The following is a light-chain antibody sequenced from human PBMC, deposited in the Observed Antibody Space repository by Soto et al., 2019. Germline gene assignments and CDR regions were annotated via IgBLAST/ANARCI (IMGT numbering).Light chain of an antibody. Sequence: DIQMTQSPSSLSASVGDRVTIICRAGQSIPTFAICFKQKPGKAPKFLINAASSLQSGVPSRFSGSGSGTDFTLTITSLQPEDFATYYCQQSYSTLPLTFGGGTKVEIK. V-gene: IGKV1-39*01. CDR2: AAS. CDR1: QSIPTF. CDR3: QQSYSTLPLT. J-gene: IGKJ4*01.